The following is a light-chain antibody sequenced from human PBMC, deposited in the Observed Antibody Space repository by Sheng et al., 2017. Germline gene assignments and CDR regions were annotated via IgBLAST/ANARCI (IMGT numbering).Light chain of an antibody. CDR2: GAS. Sequence: ERVMTQSPATLSVSPAESATLSCRASQSINRNLAWYQQKPGQAPRLLIYGASTRASSLPARFSASGSGTEFTLTISSLQSEDFAIYYCQQYNNWPPFSFGQGTRLEIK. CDR1: QSINRN. J-gene: IGKJ2*03. CDR3: QQYNNWPPFS. V-gene: IGKV3-15*01.